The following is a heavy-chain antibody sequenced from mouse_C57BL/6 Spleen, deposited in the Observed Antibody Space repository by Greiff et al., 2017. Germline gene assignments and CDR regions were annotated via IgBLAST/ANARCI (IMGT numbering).Heavy chain of an antibody. CDR3: TRRIYDGYYWVFAY. Sequence: LQESGAELVRPGASVTLSCKASGYTFTDYEMHWVKQTPVHGLEWIGAIDPETGGTASNQKFKGKAILTADKSSSTAYMELRLLTSEDSAVYYCTRRIYDGYYWVFAYWGQGTLVTVSA. CDR1: GYTFTDYE. J-gene: IGHJ3*01. V-gene: IGHV1-15*01. D-gene: IGHD2-3*01. CDR2: IDPETGGT.